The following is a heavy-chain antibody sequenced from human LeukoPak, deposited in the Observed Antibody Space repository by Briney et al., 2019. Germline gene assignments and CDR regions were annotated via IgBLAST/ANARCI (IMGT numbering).Heavy chain of an antibody. CDR2: ISSSSSYI. CDR1: GFTFSSYG. D-gene: IGHD5-12*01. J-gene: IGHJ5*02. Sequence: GGSLRLSCAASGFTFSSYGMNWVRQAPGKGLEWVSSISSSSSYIYYADSVKGRFTISRDNAKNSLYLQMNSLRAEDTAVYYCARERFQDIVATTPGGSWFDPWGQGTLVTVSS. CDR3: ARERFQDIVATTPGGSWFDP. V-gene: IGHV3-21*01.